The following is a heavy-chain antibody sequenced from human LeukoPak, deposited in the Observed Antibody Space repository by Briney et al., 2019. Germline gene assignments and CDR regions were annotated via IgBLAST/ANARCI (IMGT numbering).Heavy chain of an antibody. CDR3: AKGPYYYDSSGSNWFDP. Sequence: GRSLRLSCAASGFTFSSYGMHWVRQAPGKGLEWVSGISGSGNSTYYADSVKGRFTISRDNSKNTLYLQMNSLRAEDTAVYYCAKGPYYYDSSGSNWFDPWGQGTLVTVSS. D-gene: IGHD3-22*01. V-gene: IGHV3-23*01. CDR2: ISGSGNST. CDR1: GFTFSSYG. J-gene: IGHJ5*02.